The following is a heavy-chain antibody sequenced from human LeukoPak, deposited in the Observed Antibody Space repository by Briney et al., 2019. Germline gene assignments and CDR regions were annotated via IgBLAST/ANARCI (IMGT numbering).Heavy chain of an antibody. V-gene: IGHV4-59*08. CDR2: ICYSGST. Sequence: SETLSLTCTVSGGSISSYYWSWIRQPPGKGLEWIGYICYSGSTNYNPSLKSRVTISVDTSKNQFSLKLSSVTAADTAVYYCARGRGYFDYWGQGTLVTVSS. CDR3: ARGRGYFDY. CDR1: GGSISSYY. J-gene: IGHJ4*02.